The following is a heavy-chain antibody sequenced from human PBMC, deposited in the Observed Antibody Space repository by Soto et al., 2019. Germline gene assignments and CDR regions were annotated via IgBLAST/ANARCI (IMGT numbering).Heavy chain of an antibody. D-gene: IGHD6-6*01. J-gene: IGHJ6*03. CDR1: GYTFTSYY. CDR2: INPNGGST. V-gene: IGHV1-46*03. CDR3: VRATAARQRDYSYHYYLHI. Sequence: ASVKVSCKASGYTFTSYYMHWVRQAPGQGLEWMGIINPNGGSTVYAQKFQGRVTLTRDTSTSTVYVELSSLRSDDTAVYFCVRATAARQRDYSYHYYLHIWSKGTTVTVSS.